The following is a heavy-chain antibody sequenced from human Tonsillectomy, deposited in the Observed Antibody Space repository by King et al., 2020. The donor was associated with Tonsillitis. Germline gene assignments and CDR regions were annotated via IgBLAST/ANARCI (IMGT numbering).Heavy chain of an antibody. CDR1: GFTFSNYW. CDR2: INSDGSST. V-gene: IGHV3-74*01. CDR3: ARETQAYYYYMDV. Sequence: VQLVESGGGLVQPGGSLRLSCAASGFTFSNYWMHWVRQAPGKGLVWVSRINSDGSSTNYADSVKGRFTISRDNAKNTLYLQMNSLRAEDAALYYCARETQAYYYYMDVWGKGTTVTVSS. J-gene: IGHJ6*03.